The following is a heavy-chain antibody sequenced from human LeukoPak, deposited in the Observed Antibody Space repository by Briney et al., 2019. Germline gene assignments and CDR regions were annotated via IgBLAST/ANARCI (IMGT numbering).Heavy chain of an antibody. D-gene: IGHD3-22*01. Sequence: PSETLSLTCTVSGGSISSYYWSWIRQPPGKGLEWIGYIYYSGSTNYNPSLKSRVTISVDTSKNQFSLKLSSVTAADTAVYYCARGYDSSGYQIWGQGTMVTVSS. V-gene: IGHV4-59*12. J-gene: IGHJ3*02. CDR1: GGSISSYY. CDR2: IYYSGST. CDR3: ARGYDSSGYQI.